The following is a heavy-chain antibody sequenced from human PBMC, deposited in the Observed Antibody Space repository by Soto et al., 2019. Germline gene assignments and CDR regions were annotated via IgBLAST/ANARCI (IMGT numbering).Heavy chain of an antibody. CDR1: GFSLTTTHMG. Sequence: ESGPTLVNPAQTLTLTCAFSGFSLTTTHMGVAWIRQPPGKALEWLALIYWDDDKRYSPSLKNRLAISKDTSRNRVVLTITNMNPEDTGTYFCAHAGDYDLLSFDHWGPGTLVTVSS. J-gene: IGHJ4*02. CDR3: AHAGDYDLLSFDH. D-gene: IGHD4-17*01. V-gene: IGHV2-5*02. CDR2: IYWDDDK.